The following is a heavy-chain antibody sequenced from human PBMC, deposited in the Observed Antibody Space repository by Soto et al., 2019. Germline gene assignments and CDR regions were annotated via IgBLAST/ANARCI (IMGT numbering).Heavy chain of an antibody. D-gene: IGHD4-17*01. CDR2: ISGSGGST. Sequence: EVQLLESGGGLAQPGGSLRLSCAASGFTFSSYAMNWVRQAPGKGLEWVSVISGSGGSTYYADSVKGRFTISRDNSKNTLYLQMNRLRAEDTAVYYCAKRTVGWYFDLWGRGTLVTVSS. CDR3: AKRTVGWYFDL. CDR1: GFTFSSYA. J-gene: IGHJ2*01. V-gene: IGHV3-23*01.